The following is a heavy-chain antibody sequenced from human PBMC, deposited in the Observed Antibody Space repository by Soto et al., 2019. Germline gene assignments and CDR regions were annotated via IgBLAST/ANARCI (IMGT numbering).Heavy chain of an antibody. J-gene: IGHJ4*02. CDR2: IYYSGST. D-gene: IGHD3-3*01. CDR3: ARNGYDFWSGSPYYFDY. CDR1: GGSISSYY. Sequence: SETLSLTCTVSGGSISSYYWIWIRQPLGKGLEWIGYIYYSGSTNYNPSLKSRVTISVDTSKNQFSLKLSSVTAADTAVYYCARNGYDFWSGSPYYFDYWGQGTLVTVSS. V-gene: IGHV4-59*08.